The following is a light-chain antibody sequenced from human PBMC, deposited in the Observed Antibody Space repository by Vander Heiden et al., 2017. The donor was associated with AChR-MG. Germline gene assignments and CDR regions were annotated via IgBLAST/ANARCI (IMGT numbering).Light chain of an antibody. CDR2: DAS. CDR1: QDISNY. J-gene: IGKJ4*01. CDR3: QQYDNLLALT. V-gene: IGKV1-33*01. Sequence: DIQMPQSPSSLSASVGDRVTITCQASQDISNYLNWYQQKPGKAPKLLIYDASNLETGVTSRFSGSGSGTDFTFTISSLQPEDIATYYCQQYDNLLALTFGGGTKVEIK.